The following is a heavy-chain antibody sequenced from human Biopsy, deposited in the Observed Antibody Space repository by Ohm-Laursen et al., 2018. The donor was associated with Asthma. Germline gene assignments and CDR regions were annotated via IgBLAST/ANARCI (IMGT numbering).Heavy chain of an antibody. Sequence: SVGLSCAASGFTFSNYAMSWVRQAPGKGLERVSSITGSGGFTYYADSVKGRFTISRDKSENTLYLQMNSLRAEDTAVYYCARGDSSNWSHYYFDYWGQGTLVTVSS. D-gene: IGHD3-22*01. CDR3: ARGDSSNWSHYYFDY. CDR1: GFTFSNYA. V-gene: IGHV3-23*01. J-gene: IGHJ4*02. CDR2: ITGSGGFT.